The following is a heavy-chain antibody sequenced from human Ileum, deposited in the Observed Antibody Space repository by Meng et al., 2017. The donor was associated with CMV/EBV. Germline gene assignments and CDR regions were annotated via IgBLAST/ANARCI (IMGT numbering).Heavy chain of an antibody. V-gene: IGHV3-74*01. J-gene: IGHJ4*02. CDR3: ARGGSTWVDY. CDR2: IISDGTGT. Sequence: GGSLRLSCAASGFTFSSYWMHRVRQAPGKGLVWVSRIISDGTGTSYADSVKGRFTISRDNAKNTLYLQMNSLRAEDTAVYYCARGGSTWVDYWGQGTLVTVSS. D-gene: IGHD6-13*01. CDR1: GFTFSSYW.